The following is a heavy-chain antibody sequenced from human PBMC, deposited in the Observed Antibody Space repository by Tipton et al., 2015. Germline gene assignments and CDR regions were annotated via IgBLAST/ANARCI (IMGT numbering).Heavy chain of an antibody. CDR2: INPHSGDT. CDR3: ARGRNGAFDY. J-gene: IGHJ4*02. D-gene: IGHD2-8*01. CDR1: EYTFTGHY. Sequence: QLVQSGAEVKKPGASVKVSCKASEYTFTGHYMHWVRQAPGQGLEWMGWINPHSGDTKCEQKFQGRATMTRDTYIKTANLALSRLRSEDTAVYYCARGRNGAFDYWGQGSLVIVSS. V-gene: IGHV1-2*02.